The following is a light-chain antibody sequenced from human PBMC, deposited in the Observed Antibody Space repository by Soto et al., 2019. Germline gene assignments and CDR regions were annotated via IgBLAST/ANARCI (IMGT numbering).Light chain of an antibody. CDR1: QTISSW. Sequence: DIQMTQSPSTLSGSVGDRVTITCRASQTISSWLAWYQQKPGKAPKLLIYKASTLKSGVPSRFSGSGSRTEFSLPISRLQPDDFAAYSYQHYDSYSEAFGQGTKVELK. CDR3: QHYDSYSEA. CDR2: KAS. V-gene: IGKV1-5*03. J-gene: IGKJ1*01.